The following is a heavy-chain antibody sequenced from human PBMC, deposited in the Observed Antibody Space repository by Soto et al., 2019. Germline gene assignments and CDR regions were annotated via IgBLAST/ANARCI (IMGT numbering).Heavy chain of an antibody. Sequence: EVLLLEPGGGLVQPGESLRVSCAPSTFTITTYAMTWVRQAPGKGLEWVSSITGNGGRTLYADSVKGRFTVSRDNSKNTLYLQMNSLRAEDTAVYYCAKGFAGWLGGYNFYGMDVWGQGTTVTVSS. D-gene: IGHD6-19*01. CDR1: TFTITTYA. V-gene: IGHV3-23*01. J-gene: IGHJ6*02. CDR2: ITGNGGRT. CDR3: AKGFAGWLGGYNFYGMDV.